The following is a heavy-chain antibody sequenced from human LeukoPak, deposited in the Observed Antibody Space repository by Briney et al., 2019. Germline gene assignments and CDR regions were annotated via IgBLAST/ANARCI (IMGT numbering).Heavy chain of an antibody. J-gene: IGHJ4*02. CDR2: IYSGGAT. D-gene: IGHD4-17*01. CDR1: EFTFSNYA. Sequence: PGGSLRLSCAASEFTFSNYAMTWVRQAPGKGLEWVSVIYSGGATYYADSVKGRFTISRDNSKNTLYLQMNSLRVEDTAVYYCVSPPSTVTTYLDYWGQGTLVTVSS. CDR3: VSPPSTVTTYLDY. V-gene: IGHV3-66*01.